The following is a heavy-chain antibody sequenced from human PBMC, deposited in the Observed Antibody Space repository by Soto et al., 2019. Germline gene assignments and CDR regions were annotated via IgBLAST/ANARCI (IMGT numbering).Heavy chain of an antibody. V-gene: IGHV4-39*02. CDR2: IDYAGTN. CDR1: GGTVSINADCLY. J-gene: IGHJ4*02. CDR3: VKRSLLVAPT. D-gene: IGHD2-21*01. Sequence: WSTLSLTGTVSGGTVSINADCLYLAWVRKPVGKGMEWIGRIDYAGTNYYQPTIKSRVIISADTPQNHFSLSLNSVTAADTAVYYCVKRSLLVAPTWGQGILVTVSS.